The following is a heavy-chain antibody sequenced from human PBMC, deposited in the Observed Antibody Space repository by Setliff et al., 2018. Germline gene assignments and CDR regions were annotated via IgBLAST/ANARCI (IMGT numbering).Heavy chain of an antibody. D-gene: IGHD3-22*01. J-gene: IGHJ1*01. Sequence: ASVKVSCKVSGYTLTELSMHWVRQAPGKRLEWMGGFDPEDGETIYAQKFQGRVTMTEDTSTDTAYRELSSLRSEDTAVYYCATYVGITYYYDSSGYPTHFQHWGQGTLVTVSS. CDR1: GYTLTELS. CDR3: ATYVGITYYYDSSGYPTHFQH. V-gene: IGHV1-24*01. CDR2: FDPEDGET.